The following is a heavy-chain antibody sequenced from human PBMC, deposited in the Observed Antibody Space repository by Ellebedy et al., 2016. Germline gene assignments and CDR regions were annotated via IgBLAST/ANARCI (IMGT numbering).Heavy chain of an antibody. CDR2: IKQDGSEK. CDR3: TTVAMGWPYKMDV. CDR1: GFTFSSYW. J-gene: IGHJ6*02. V-gene: IGHV3-7*03. D-gene: IGHD3-10*01. Sequence: GGSLRLSXAASGFTFSSYWMSWVRQAPGKGLEWVANIKQDGSEKYYVDSVKGRFTISRDNAKNSLYLQMNSLRAEDTAVYYCTTVAMGWPYKMDVWGQGTTVTVSS.